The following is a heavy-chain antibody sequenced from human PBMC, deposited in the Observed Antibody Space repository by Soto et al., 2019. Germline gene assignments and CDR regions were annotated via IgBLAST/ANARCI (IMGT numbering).Heavy chain of an antibody. J-gene: IGHJ6*02. CDR2: INPTTGLT. Sequence: ASVKVSCKASGYAFSNNFMHWVRQAPAQGLEWMGVINPTTGLTSNAQKFQGRITMTSDTSSSTAYMELSSLRSEDTAVYYCARALRNGYFYGMDIWGQGTTVTVS. CDR1: GYAFSNNF. D-gene: IGHD2-8*01. CDR3: ARALRNGYFYGMDI. V-gene: IGHV1-46*01.